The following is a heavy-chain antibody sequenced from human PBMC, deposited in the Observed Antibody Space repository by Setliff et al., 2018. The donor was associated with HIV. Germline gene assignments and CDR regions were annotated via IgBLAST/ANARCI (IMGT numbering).Heavy chain of an antibody. Sequence: PGESLKISCAASGFTFSSYTMTWVRQAPRKGLEWVSSISSRTSYIHYADSVKGRFTMSRDNAKNSLYLQMNSLRAEDTAVYYCARVEYWGLPYYYYYMDVWGKGTTVTVSS. CDR2: ISSRTSYI. D-gene: IGHD7-27*01. CDR3: ARVEYWGLPYYYYYMDV. V-gene: IGHV3-21*01. CDR1: GFTFSSYT. J-gene: IGHJ6*03.